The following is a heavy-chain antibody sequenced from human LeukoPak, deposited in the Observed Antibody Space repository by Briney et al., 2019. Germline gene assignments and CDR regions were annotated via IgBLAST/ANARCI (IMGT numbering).Heavy chain of an antibody. CDR2: IFSDGNNI. J-gene: IGHJ5*02. CDR1: GFSFSSHA. D-gene: IGHD1-1*01. CDR3: ARGCAATGNPTCFDP. V-gene: IGHV3-30-3*01. Sequence: GGSLRLSCAASGFSFSSHAMHWVRQAPGKGLEWVAVIFSDGNNIHYADSVQGRFTISRDNSKSTLYLQMNSLRTEDTALYHCARGCAATGNPTCFDPWGQGTLVTVSS.